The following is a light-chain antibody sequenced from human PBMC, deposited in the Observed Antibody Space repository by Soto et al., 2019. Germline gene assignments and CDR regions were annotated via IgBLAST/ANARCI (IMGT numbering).Light chain of an antibody. J-gene: IGLJ1*01. CDR1: SSDVGGYNY. CDR2: DVS. CDR3: GSYAGSYTDD. V-gene: IGLV2-11*01. Sequence: QSVLTQPRSVSGSPGQSVTISCTGTSSDVGGYNYVSWYQQHPGKAPKLMIYDVSKRPSGVPDRFSGSKSGNTASLTISGLQAEDEADYYCGSYAGSYTDDFGEGTKVTVL.